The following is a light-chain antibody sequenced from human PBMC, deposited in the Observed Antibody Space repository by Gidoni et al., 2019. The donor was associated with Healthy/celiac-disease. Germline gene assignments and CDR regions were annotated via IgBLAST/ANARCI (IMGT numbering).Light chain of an antibody. V-gene: IGLV2-23*02. CDR3: CSYAGSSTLV. Sequence: QSALTQPASVSSSPGPSITISCTGTSSDVGSYNLVSWYQQHPGKAPKLMIYEVSKRPSGVSNSFSGSKSGNTASLTISGLQAEDEADYYCCSYAGSSTLVFGGGTKLTVL. CDR2: EVS. CDR1: SSDVGSYNL. J-gene: IGLJ3*02.